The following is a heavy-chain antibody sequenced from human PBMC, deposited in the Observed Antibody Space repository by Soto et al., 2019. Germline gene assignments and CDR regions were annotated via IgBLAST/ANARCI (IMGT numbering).Heavy chain of an antibody. CDR3: LRGYYYDSSGYYSPSDAFDI. D-gene: IGHD3-22*01. V-gene: IGHV3-21*01. CDR2: ISSSSSYI. J-gene: IGHJ3*02. CDR1: GFTFSSYS. Sequence: GSMRLSCAASGFTFSSYSMNWVRQAPGKGLEWVSSISSSSSYIYYADSVKGRFTISRDNAKNSLYLQMNSLRAEDTAVYYSLRGYYYDSSGYYSPSDAFDIWGQGTMVTVSS.